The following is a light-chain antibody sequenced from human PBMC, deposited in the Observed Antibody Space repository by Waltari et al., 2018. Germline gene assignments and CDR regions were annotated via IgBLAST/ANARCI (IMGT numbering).Light chain of an antibody. J-gene: IGKJ5*01. CDR3: QEADGFLSIT. CDR1: QPIGYW. V-gene: IGKV1-12*01. Sequence: DIQMTQSPSYVSTFVGDRVTITCRASQPIGYWLAWYQQKPGKAPKLLIYAASSLQSVVPSRFSGSGSGTDFTLTINDLQPEDVATYYCQEADGFLSITFGQGTRLEIK. CDR2: AAS.